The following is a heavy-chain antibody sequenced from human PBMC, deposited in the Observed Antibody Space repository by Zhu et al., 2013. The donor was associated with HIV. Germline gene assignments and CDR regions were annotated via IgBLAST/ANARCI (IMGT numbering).Heavy chain of an antibody. CDR1: GYDFSNHG. CDR2: IATYNGHT. Sequence: QVQLEQSGGEVWKPGASLKVSCQASGYDFSNHGVSWLRQAPGQGPEWMAWIATYNGHTEYAQKFKGRLTLTMDISTSTIYMDLARLRSDDTAVYYCARDKIGDLPGSSDFWGRGTPVIVSS. CDR3: ARDKIGDLPGSSDF. J-gene: IGHJ2*01. D-gene: IGHD2-15*01. V-gene: IGHV1-18*01.